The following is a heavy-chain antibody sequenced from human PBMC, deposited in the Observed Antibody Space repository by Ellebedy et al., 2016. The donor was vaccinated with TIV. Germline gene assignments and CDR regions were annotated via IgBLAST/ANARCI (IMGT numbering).Heavy chain of an antibody. V-gene: IGHV1-8*01. Sequence: ASVKVSXKASGYTFTSYDINWVRQATGQGLEWMGWMNPNSGNTGYAQKFQGRVTITADKSTSTAYMELSSLRSEDTAVYYCARVGGEASLYYDSSGPLWGQGTLVTVSS. CDR1: GYTFTSYD. J-gene: IGHJ4*02. CDR2: MNPNSGNT. D-gene: IGHD3-22*01. CDR3: ARVGGEASLYYDSSGPL.